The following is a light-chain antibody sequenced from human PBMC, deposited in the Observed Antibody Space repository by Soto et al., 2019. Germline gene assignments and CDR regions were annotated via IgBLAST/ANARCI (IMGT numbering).Light chain of an antibody. CDR3: QQYGSSPGLT. Sequence: EIVLTQSPGTLSLSPGEGATLSCRASQSVSSSYLAWYQQKPGQAPRLLIYGASSRATGIPDRFSGSGSGTDFTLTISRLEPEDFAVYYCQQYGSSPGLTFGGGTKVDIK. CDR1: QSVSSSY. CDR2: GAS. J-gene: IGKJ4*01. V-gene: IGKV3-20*01.